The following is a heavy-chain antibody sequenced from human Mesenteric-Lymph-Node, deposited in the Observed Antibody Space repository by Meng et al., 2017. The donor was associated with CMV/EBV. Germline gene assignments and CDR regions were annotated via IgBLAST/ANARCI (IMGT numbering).Heavy chain of an antibody. CDR3: VKDRGAVTGNFYYYAMDV. V-gene: IGHV3-23*01. D-gene: IGHD3-16*01. CDR2: ISGSGGST. CDR1: GFTFSSYA. Sequence: GESLKISCAASGFTFSSYAMSWVRQAPGKGLEWVSAISGSGGSTYYADSVKGRFTISRDNNKNSLYLQMNSLRTEDTALYYCVKDRGAVTGNFYYYAMDVWGQGTTVTVSS. J-gene: IGHJ6*02.